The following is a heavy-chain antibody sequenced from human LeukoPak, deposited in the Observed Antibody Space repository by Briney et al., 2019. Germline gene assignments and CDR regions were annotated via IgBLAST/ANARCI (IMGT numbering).Heavy chain of an antibody. CDR1: GFTFSTYS. D-gene: IGHD3-9*01. CDR3: AKDQTYYDILTGYYIEYYFDY. CDR2: ISSSSSTI. Sequence: GGSLRLSCAASGFTFSTYSMNWVRQAPGKGLEWVSYISSSSSTIYYADSVKGRFTISRDNSKNTLYLQMNSLRAEDTAVYYCAKDQTYYDILTGYYIEYYFDYWGQGTLVTVSS. J-gene: IGHJ4*02. V-gene: IGHV3-48*01.